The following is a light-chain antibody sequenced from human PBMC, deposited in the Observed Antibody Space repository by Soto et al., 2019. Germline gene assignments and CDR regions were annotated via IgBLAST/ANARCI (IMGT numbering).Light chain of an antibody. J-gene: IGKJ5*01. CDR2: DAS. CDR3: QQRSSAIT. Sequence: EIVLTQYPGTLSLSPGERATLSCRASQSVSSHLAWFQQRPGQAPRLLIYDASNRATGIPARFSGRGSGTDFTLTISSLEPEDFAVYYCQQRSSAITFGQGTRLEIK. CDR1: QSVSSH. V-gene: IGKV3-11*01.